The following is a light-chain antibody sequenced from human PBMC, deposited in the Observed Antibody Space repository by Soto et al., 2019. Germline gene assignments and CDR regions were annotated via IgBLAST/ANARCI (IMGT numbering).Light chain of an antibody. J-gene: IGKJ1*01. CDR2: DTS. Sequence: EIVVTQSPATLSASPGERVTLSCRASQFVSTRLAWYQQRPGQVPSLLIYDTSPRAPGISDRFSGSGSGTEFTLTISSLQSEDFAVYCCQEYFHWPPGMFGPGTTVDIK. CDR3: QEYFHWPPGM. V-gene: IGKV3-15*01. CDR1: QFVSTR.